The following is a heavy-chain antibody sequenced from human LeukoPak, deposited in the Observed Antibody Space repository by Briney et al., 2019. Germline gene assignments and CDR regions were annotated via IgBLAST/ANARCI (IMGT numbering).Heavy chain of an antibody. CDR1: GFTFSSYG. Sequence: PGGSLRLSCAAPGFTFSSYGMHWVRQAPGKGLEWVAFIRYDGSNKYYADSVKGRFTISRDNSKNTLYLQMNSLRAEDTAVYYCARAPAYYYYFDQWGQGTLVTVSS. CDR2: IRYDGSNK. D-gene: IGHD3-10*01. CDR3: ARAPAYYYYFDQ. V-gene: IGHV3-30*02. J-gene: IGHJ4*02.